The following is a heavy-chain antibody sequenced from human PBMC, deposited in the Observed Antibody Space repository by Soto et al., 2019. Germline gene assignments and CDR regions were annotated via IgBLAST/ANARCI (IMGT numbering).Heavy chain of an antibody. D-gene: IGHD3-10*01. CDR1: GYTFTSSW. CDR2: IYPADSDT. Sequence: GESLKISCKASGYTFTSSWIGWVRQMPGKGLEWMGIIYPADSDTRYSPSFVGQVTISVDKSISTTYLQWNNLKASDTAIYYCVSPDYDGSLDFWGQGTLVTVSS. V-gene: IGHV5-51*01. CDR3: VSPDYDGSLDF. J-gene: IGHJ4*02.